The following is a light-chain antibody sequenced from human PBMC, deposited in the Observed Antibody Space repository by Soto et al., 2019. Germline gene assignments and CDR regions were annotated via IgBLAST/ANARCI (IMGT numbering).Light chain of an antibody. CDR2: GAS. Sequence: EIVMTQSPATLSVSPGERATLSCRASQSVSSNLAWYQQKPGQAPRLLIYGASTRATGSPARFSGSGSGTEFTLTVSSLQSEDFAVYYCQQYNTWPPWTFGQGTKVEV. J-gene: IGKJ1*01. CDR1: QSVSSN. CDR3: QQYNTWPPWT. V-gene: IGKV3D-15*01.